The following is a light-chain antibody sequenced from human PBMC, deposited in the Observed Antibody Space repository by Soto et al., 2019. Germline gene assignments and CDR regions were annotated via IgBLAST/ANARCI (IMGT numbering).Light chain of an antibody. CDR3: QQNGSSPFT. CDR2: GAS. CDR1: QSVSGSC. J-gene: IGKJ3*01. Sequence: EIVLTQSPGTLSLSPGERATLSCRASQSVSGSCLAWYQQKPGQAPRLLTYGASSRATGIPDRFSGSGSGTDFTLTISRLEPEDFAVYYCQQNGSSPFTLGPWTKVDIK. V-gene: IGKV3-20*01.